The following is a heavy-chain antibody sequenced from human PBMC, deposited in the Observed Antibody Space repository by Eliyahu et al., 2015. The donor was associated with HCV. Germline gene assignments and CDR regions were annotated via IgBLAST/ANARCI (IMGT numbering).Heavy chain of an antibody. CDR2: ISAYNGNT. Sequence: KVSCKASGYTFTSYGISWVRQAPGQGLEWMGWISAYNGNTNYAQKLQGRVTMTTDTSTSTAYMELRSLRSDDTAVYYCARDGIIQLWLPPIPWGQGTLVTVSS. CDR1: GYTFTSYG. CDR3: ARDGIIQLWLPPIP. D-gene: IGHD5-18*01. J-gene: IGHJ5*02. V-gene: IGHV1-18*01.